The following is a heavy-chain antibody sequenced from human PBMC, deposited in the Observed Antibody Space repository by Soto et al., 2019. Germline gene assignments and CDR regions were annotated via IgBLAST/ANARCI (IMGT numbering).Heavy chain of an antibody. CDR1: GFSFSSYS. CDR2: ISYDGSNK. J-gene: IGHJ6*02. Sequence: LRLSCAASGFSFSSYSMHWVRQAPGKGLEWVAVISYDGSNKYYADSVKGRFTITRDSSKNTVSLQMNSLRLEDTAVYYCARAPPRGIAAPGTWGSGMDVWGQGTTVTVSS. V-gene: IGHV3-30*04. D-gene: IGHD6-13*01. CDR3: ARAPPRGIAAPGTWGSGMDV.